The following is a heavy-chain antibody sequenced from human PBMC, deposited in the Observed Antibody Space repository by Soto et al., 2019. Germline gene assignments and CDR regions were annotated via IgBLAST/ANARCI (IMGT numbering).Heavy chain of an antibody. CDR2: ISYDESYK. D-gene: IGHD3-9*01. V-gene: IGHV3-30*18. J-gene: IGHJ4*02. CDR1: GFTFSSYT. CDR3: AKEEDILTGYFTGRADN. Sequence: PGGSLRLSCAASGFTFSSYTMSWVRQAPGKGLEWVAVISYDESYKYCADSVKGRFTISKDNSKNTLYLQMNSLRAEDTAIYFCAKEEDILTGYFTGRADNWGQGTLVTVSS.